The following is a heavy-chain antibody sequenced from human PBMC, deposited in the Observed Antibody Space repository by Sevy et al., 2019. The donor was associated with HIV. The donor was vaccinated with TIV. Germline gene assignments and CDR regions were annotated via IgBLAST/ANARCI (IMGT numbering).Heavy chain of an antibody. CDR1: GFSLSTSGVG. J-gene: IGHJ4*02. CDR2: IYWNDDK. V-gene: IGHV2-5*01. D-gene: IGHD5-12*01. CDR3: AHRDIVATYDY. Sequence: SGPTLVKPTQTLTLTCTFSGFSLSTSGVGVGWIRQPPGKALEWLALIYWNDDKRYSPSLKSRLSITKDTSKNQVVLTMTNMDPVDTATYYCAHRDIVATYDYWGQGTLVTVSS.